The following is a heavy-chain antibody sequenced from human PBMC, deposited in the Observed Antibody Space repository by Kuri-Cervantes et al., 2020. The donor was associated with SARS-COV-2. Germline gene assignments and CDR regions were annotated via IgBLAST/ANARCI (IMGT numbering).Heavy chain of an antibody. J-gene: IGHJ4*02. CDR1: EFSLSTSGVG. CDR3: ARTTTVTTALDY. D-gene: IGHD4-17*01. CDR2: IYWDDDK. V-gene: IGHV2-5*05. Sequence: SGPTLVKPTQTLTLTCSFSEFSLSTSGVGVGWFRQPPGKALEYLAVIYWDDDKFFGPSLRSRLSITKDTSENRVVLTMTNMDPVDTATYYCARTTTVTTALDYWGQGTLVTVSS.